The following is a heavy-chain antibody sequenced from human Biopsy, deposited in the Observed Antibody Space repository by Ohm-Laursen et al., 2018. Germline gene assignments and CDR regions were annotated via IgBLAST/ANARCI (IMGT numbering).Heavy chain of an antibody. V-gene: IGHV1-69*10. CDR3: ARGEGSSWFDP. D-gene: IGHD1-26*01. CDR2: IIPIPNVA. Sequence: SVKVSYKASGDSFTSYAIGWVRQAPGQGLEWMGGIIPIPNVATYAQKFQGRITITADESTSTAYMELNSLTSDDTAVYFCARGEGSSWFDPWGHGTLVTVSS. J-gene: IGHJ5*02. CDR1: GDSFTSYA.